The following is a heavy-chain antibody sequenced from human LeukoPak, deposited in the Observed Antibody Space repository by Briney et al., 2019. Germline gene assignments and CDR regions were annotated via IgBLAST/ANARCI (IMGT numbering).Heavy chain of an antibody. CDR2: IYHSGST. D-gene: IGHD2-15*01. CDR3: ARVGGGGSSPFDY. J-gene: IGHJ4*02. Sequence: PSETLSLTCTVSGYSISSGYYWGWIRQPPGKGLGWIGSIYHSGSTYYNPSLKSRVTISVDTSKNQFSLKLSSVTAADTAVYYCARVGGGGSSPFDYWGQGTLVTVSS. CDR1: GYSISSGYY. V-gene: IGHV4-38-2*02.